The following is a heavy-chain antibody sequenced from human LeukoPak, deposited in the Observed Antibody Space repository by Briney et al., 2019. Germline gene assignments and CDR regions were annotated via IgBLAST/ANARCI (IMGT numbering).Heavy chain of an antibody. V-gene: IGHV3-30*01. D-gene: IGHD2-21*02. CDR2: ISWDATNE. Sequence: GSSLRLSCVASGFSFDGFALYWVRQAPGKGLEWVALISWDATNEYYADSVRGRFTISRDNSKNTLFLQMNSLRHEDTAVYYCVRDLLMTDQDFWGQGTLVTVSS. J-gene: IGHJ4*02. CDR3: VRDLLMTDQDF. CDR1: GFSFDGFA.